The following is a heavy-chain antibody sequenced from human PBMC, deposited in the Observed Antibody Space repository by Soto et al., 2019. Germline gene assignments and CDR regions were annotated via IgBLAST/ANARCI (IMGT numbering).Heavy chain of an antibody. D-gene: IGHD3-16*01. CDR3: ATLGAENDH. Sequence: QVVLLQSGADVKEPGSSVNISCKTFGDVFSTDTINWVRQAPGQGLLWMGSIIPFLNLSNIEPTFMDRLSITAYEATGTATRQLRDPTREEPAIYFCATLGAENDHWGYGIRITVSS. J-gene: IGHJ5*02. CDR1: GDVFSTDT. V-gene: IGHV1-69*09. CDR2: IIPFLNLS.